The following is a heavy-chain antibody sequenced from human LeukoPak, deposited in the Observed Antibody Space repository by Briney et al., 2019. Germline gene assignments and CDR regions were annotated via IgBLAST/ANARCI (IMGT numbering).Heavy chain of an antibody. V-gene: IGHV4-59*01. CDR2: IYYSGKT. J-gene: IGHJ4*02. D-gene: IGHD5-24*01. Sequence: SETLSLTCTVSGGSISSYYWSWIRQPPGKGLEWIGYIYYSGKTNYNPSLKSRLTISVDTSKNQFSLKLSSVTAADTAVYYCAGESRRDGYKFDYWGQGTLVTVSS. CDR3: AGESRRDGYKFDY. CDR1: GGSISSYY.